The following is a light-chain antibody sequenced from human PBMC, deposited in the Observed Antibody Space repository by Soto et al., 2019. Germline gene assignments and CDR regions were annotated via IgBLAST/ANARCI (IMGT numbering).Light chain of an antibody. CDR1: TSNIGSNT. V-gene: IGLV1-44*01. J-gene: IGLJ2*01. Sequence: QSVLTQPPSASGTPGQRVPISCSGSTSNIGSNTANWYQQLPGTAPKLLIYSNNQRPSVVPDRFSGSKSGTSASLAISGLQSEDEAVYYCAAWDDSLNGVVFGGGTKLTVL. CDR2: SNN. CDR3: AAWDDSLNGVV.